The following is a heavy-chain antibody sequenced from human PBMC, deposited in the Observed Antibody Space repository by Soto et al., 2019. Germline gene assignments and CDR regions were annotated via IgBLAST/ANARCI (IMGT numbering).Heavy chain of an antibody. CDR1: GGSISSHY. D-gene: IGHD2-2*01. CDR2: IYYSGST. V-gene: IGHV4-59*11. J-gene: IGHJ6*02. Sequence: VSGGSISSHYWSWIRQPPGKGLEWIGYIYYSGSTNYNPSLKSRVTISVDTSKNQFSLKLSSVTAADTAVYYCARFTFGVVPAAPSYYYGMDVWGQGTTVTVSS. CDR3: ARFTFGVVPAAPSYYYGMDV.